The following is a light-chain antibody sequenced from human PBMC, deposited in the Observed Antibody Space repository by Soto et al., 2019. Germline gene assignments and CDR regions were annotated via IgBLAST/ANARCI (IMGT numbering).Light chain of an antibody. Sequence: AIRMTQSPSSFSASTGDRVTITCRASQGISSYLAWYQQKPGKAPKLLIYAASTLQSGVPSRFSGSRSGTDFTLTISCLQSEDFATYYWQQYYSYPSFSQGTKVEIK. CDR2: AAS. CDR3: QQYYSYPS. CDR1: QGISSY. J-gene: IGKJ1*01. V-gene: IGKV1-8*01.